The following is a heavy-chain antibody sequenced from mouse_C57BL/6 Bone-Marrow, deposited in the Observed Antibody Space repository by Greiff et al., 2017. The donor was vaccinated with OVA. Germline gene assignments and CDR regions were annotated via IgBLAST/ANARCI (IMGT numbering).Heavy chain of an antibody. J-gene: IGHJ2*01. V-gene: IGHV1-81*01. CDR2: IYPRSGNT. D-gene: IGHD1-1*01. Sequence: QVQLQQSGAELARPGASVKLSCKASGYTFTSYGISWVKQRTGQGLEWIGEIYPRSGNTYYNEKFKGKATMTADTSSSTAYLELRSLTSEDSAVYFCASPLRFFDYWGQGTTLTVSS. CDR3: ASPLRFFDY. CDR1: GYTFTSYG.